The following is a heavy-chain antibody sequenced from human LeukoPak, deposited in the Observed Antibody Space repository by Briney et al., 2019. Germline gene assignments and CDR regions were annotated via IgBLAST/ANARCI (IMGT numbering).Heavy chain of an antibody. V-gene: IGHV1-24*01. J-gene: IGHJ4*02. D-gene: IGHD6-13*01. CDR3: ARVKAGPDY. CDR2: FDPEDGET. CDR1: GYTLTELS. Sequence: ASVKVSCKVSGYTLTELSMHWVRQAPGKGLEWMGGFDPEDGETIYAQKFQGRVTMTRDTSTSTVYMELSSLRSEDTAVYYCARVKAGPDYWGQGTLVTVSS.